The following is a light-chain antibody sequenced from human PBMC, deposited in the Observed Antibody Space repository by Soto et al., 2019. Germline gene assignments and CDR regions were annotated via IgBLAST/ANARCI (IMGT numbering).Light chain of an antibody. V-gene: IGLV1-40*01. CDR2: GDT. J-gene: IGLJ2*01. CDR3: QSYDSSLSGHVV. Sequence: QAVLTQPPSVSGAPGQRVTISCTGSSSDIGGGYDVHWYQHLPGSVPKLLIYGDTNRPSGVHDRFSGSKSGTSASLAITGLQAEDEADYYCQSYDSSLSGHVVFGGGTQLTVL. CDR1: SSDIGGGYD.